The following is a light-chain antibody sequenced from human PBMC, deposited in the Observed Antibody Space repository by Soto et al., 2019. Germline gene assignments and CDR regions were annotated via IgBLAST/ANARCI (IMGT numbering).Light chain of an antibody. CDR3: ATWDDSLSAWV. V-gene: IGLV1-47*01. Sequence: QSVMTQPPSVSAAPGQKVTISCSGSSSNIGSTYVYWYQHLPGTAPKLLIYKNYQRPSGVPDRFSGSKSGTSASLAISGLRSEDEADYYCATWDDSLSAWVFGGGTKLTVL. CDR2: KNY. CDR1: SSNIGSTY. J-gene: IGLJ3*02.